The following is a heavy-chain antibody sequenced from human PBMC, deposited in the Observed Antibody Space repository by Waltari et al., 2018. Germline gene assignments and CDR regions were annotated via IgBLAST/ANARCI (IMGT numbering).Heavy chain of an antibody. CDR1: GGSISRYY. CDR3: ARSSGWGRYFDY. Sequence: QVQLQESGPGLVKPSETLSLTCTVSGGSISRYYWSWIRQPPGKGLEWIGYIYYSGSTNYNPSLKSRVTISVDTSKNQFSLKLSSVTAADTGVYCCARSSGWGRYFDYWGQGTLVTVSS. D-gene: IGHD6-19*01. J-gene: IGHJ4*02. CDR2: IYYSGST. V-gene: IGHV4-59*01.